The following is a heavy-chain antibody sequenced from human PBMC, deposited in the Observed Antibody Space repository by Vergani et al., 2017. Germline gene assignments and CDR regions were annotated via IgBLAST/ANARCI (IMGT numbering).Heavy chain of an antibody. D-gene: IGHD3-3*01. CDR1: GYTFTGYY. Sequence: QVQLVQSGAEVKKPGASVKVSCKASGYTFTGYYMHWVRQASGQGLEWMGWINPNSGGTNYAQKFQGRVTMTRDTSISTAYMELSRLRSDDTAVYYCARVANYDFWSSYYPLDYWGQGTLVTVSS. CDR3: ARVANYDFWSSYYPLDY. CDR2: INPNSGGT. V-gene: IGHV1-2*02. J-gene: IGHJ4*02.